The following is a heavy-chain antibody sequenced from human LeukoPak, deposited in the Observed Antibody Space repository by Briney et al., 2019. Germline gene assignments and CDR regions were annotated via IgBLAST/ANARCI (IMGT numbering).Heavy chain of an antibody. CDR2: LYSNNIT. CDR1: GFSVNNNY. D-gene: IGHD5-24*01. Sequence: GGSLRLSCAASGFSVNNNYMTWVRQAPGKGLEWVSVLYSNNITYYADSVKGRFTISRDSSKNTLYLQMNSLRAEDTAVYYCAKGGPQFFDYWGQGTLVTVSS. V-gene: IGHV3-53*01. CDR3: AKGGPQFFDY. J-gene: IGHJ4*02.